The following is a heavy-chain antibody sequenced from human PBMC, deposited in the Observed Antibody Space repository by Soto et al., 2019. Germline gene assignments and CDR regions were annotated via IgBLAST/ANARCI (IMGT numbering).Heavy chain of an antibody. CDR1: GFTFSNYS. V-gene: IGHV3-21*01. J-gene: IGHJ4*02. Sequence: EVQLVESGGGLVKPGGSLRLSCAASGFTFSNYSMNWVRQAPGKGLEWVSSISTSGSYIYDADSVKGRFTISRDNARNSLYLQLNSLRAEDTAVYYCARAGAYIYGPYYFDHWGQGTLVTVSS. CDR2: ISTSGSYI. D-gene: IGHD5-18*01. CDR3: ARAGAYIYGPYYFDH.